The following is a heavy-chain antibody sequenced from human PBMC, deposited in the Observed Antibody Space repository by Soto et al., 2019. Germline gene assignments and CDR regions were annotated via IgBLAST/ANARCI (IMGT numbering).Heavy chain of an antibody. CDR3: GKDIGSDGVGNFNN. J-gene: IGHJ4*02. Sequence: VQLLESGGGLAQPGGSLRLSCAASGFTFSTYTMAWVRQAPGRGQGWVAGVSQDGTAHYADSVKGRFTISRDNSRDTSYLQMTTLRVEDWAVIYFGKDIGSDGVGNFNNWGKGTLTAVPT. D-gene: IGHD4-17*01. V-gene: IGHV3-23*01. CDR1: GFTFSTYT. CDR2: VSQDGTA.